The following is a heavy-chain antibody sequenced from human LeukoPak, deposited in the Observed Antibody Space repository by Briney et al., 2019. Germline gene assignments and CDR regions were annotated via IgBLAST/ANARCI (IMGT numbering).Heavy chain of an antibody. CDR3: ARDPFDYYGSGSKQFPY. J-gene: IGHJ4*02. CDR1: GGSISSGSYY. Sequence: SQTLSLTCTVSGGSISSGSYYWSWIRQPAGRGLEWIGRIYTSGSTNYNPSLKSRVTISVDTSKNQFSLKLSSVTAADTAVYYCARDPFDYYGSGSKQFPYWGQGTLVTVSS. D-gene: IGHD3-10*01. CDR2: IYTSGST. V-gene: IGHV4-61*02.